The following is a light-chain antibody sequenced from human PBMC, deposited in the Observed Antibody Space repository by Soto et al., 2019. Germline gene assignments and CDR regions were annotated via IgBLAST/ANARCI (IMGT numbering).Light chain of an antibody. J-gene: IGKJ3*01. Sequence: DIQMTQSPSSLSASVGDRVTITCQASQDFSNFLNWYQQKPGTAPKLLIYDASNLEAGVPSRFSGSGSGTDFIFIINSLQPEDIATYYCQQYENLPITFGPGTKVDVK. CDR1: QDFSNF. V-gene: IGKV1-33*01. CDR2: DAS. CDR3: QQYENLPIT.